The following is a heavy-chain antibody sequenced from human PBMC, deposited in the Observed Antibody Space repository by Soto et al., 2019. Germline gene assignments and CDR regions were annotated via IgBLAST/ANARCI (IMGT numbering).Heavy chain of an antibody. J-gene: IGHJ6*02. CDR3: ARRNYYDSRGYSPYYYYGMDV. V-gene: IGHV5-51*01. CDR2: IYPGDSDT. CDR1: GYSFTSYW. D-gene: IGHD3-22*01. Sequence: GESLKISCKGSGYSFTSYWIGWVRQMPGKGLEWMGIIYPGDSDTRYSPSFQGQVAISADKSISTAYLQWSSLKASDTAMYYCARRNYYDSRGYSPYYYYGMDVWGQGTTVTVSS.